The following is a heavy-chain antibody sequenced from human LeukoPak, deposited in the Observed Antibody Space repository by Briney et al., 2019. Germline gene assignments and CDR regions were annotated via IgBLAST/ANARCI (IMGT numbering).Heavy chain of an antibody. CDR3: AREGSFEATLYYYYMDV. V-gene: IGHV1-2*02. CDR1: GYTFTGYY. Sequence: ASVKVSCKASGYTFTGYYMHWVRQAPGQGLEWMGWINPNSGGTNYAQKFQGRVTMTRDTSISTAYMELSRLRSDDTAVYYCAREGSFEATLYYYYMDVWGKGTTVTVSS. D-gene: IGHD2/OR15-2a*01. CDR2: INPNSGGT. J-gene: IGHJ6*03.